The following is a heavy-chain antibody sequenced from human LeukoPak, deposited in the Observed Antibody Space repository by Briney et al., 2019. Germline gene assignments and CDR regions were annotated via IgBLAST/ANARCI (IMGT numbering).Heavy chain of an antibody. Sequence: GGSLRLSCAASGFTFSSYAMYWVRQAPGKGLEWVAVISYDGSQKYYADSVTGRFTISRDNSKNTVYLQMNSLRAEDTAVYYCATKSPYYYGMDVWGQGTTVTVSS. CDR2: ISYDGSQK. CDR1: GFTFSSYA. V-gene: IGHV3-30*04. CDR3: ATKSPYYYGMDV. J-gene: IGHJ6*02.